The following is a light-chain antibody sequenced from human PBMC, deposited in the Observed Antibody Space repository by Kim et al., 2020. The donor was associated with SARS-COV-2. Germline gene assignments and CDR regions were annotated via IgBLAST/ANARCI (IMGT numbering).Light chain of an antibody. CDR3: QVWDNSRVV. CDR1: KIGTKG. CDR2: FDS. V-gene: IGLV3-21*01. Sequence: SYELTQPPSLSVAPGETARITCGGDKIGTKGVHWYQQRPGQAPVLVIRFDSDRPSRIPERFSGSNSGNTATLTISRVEAGDEGYYYCQVWDNSRVVFGGGTQLTVL. J-gene: IGLJ3*02.